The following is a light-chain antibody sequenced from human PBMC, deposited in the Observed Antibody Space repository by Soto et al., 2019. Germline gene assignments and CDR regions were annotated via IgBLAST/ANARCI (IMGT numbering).Light chain of an antibody. V-gene: IGKV3-20*01. CDR1: QSVSTNQ. CDR3: QVYGILPWT. CDR2: SAS. J-gene: IGKJ1*01. Sequence: EIGMKQSPATLSLSPGERATLSCRASQSVSTNQLAWYQYKPGQAPRLVFHSASTRANAFPSRFSASGSGTDFTLTISGLQPEDFALYYCQVYGILPWTFGQGTKVDI.